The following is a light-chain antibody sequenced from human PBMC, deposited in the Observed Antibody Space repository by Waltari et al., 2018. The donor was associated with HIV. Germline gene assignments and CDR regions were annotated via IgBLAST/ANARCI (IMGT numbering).Light chain of an antibody. CDR3: QQYYTTPLS. Sequence: NCKSSQSVLYSATKKNSLAWYQQKPGQPPKLLISWASTRESGVPARFSGSGSGTDFTLTINNLQAEDVAVYYCQQYYTTPLSFGGGTKVEIK. CDR2: WAS. V-gene: IGKV4-1*01. CDR1: QSVLYSATKKNS. J-gene: IGKJ4*01.